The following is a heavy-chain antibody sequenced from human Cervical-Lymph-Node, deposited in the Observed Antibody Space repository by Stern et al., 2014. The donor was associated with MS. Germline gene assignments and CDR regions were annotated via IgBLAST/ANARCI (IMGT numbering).Heavy chain of an antibody. J-gene: IGHJ3*01. V-gene: IGHV1-46*01. CDR2: IYPSGGST. CDR3: ARDRFAFDF. CDR1: GYTFTTYY. Sequence: QVQLVASGAEVKKPGASVKVSCKASGYTFTTYYMHWARQATGKGLEWMGMIYPSGGSTSYAPKFQGRVTMTRDTSTSTIYMELSSLRSEDTAIYYCARDRFAFDFWGQGTMVTVSS.